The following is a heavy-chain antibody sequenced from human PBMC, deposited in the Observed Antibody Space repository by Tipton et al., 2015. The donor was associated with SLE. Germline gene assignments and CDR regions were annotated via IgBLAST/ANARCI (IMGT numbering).Heavy chain of an antibody. CDR3: ARGSGGSSSDAFDI. V-gene: IGHV4-34*01. CDR1: GGSFSGSY. CDR2: INHSGST. J-gene: IGHJ3*02. Sequence: TLSLTCAVYGGSFSGSYWNWIRQPPGKGLEWIGEINHSGSTNYNPSLKSRVTISVDTSKNQFSLKLSSVTAADTAVYYCARGSGGSSSDAFDIWGQGTMVTVSS. D-gene: IGHD6-6*01.